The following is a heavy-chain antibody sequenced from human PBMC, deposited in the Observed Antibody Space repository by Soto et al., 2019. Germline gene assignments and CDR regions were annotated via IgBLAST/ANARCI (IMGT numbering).Heavy chain of an antibody. V-gene: IGHV3-23*01. CDR3: AKDRSTYYLVPPFDP. CDR2: ISGSGGST. J-gene: IGHJ5*02. CDR1: GFTFSNYA. Sequence: PGGSLRLSCAASGFTFSNYAMNWVRQAPGKGLQWVSAISGSGGSTYYADSVKGRFTISRDNSKNTLYLQMNSLRAEDTAVYYCAKDRSTYYLVPPFDPWGQGTLVTVSS. D-gene: IGHD3-10*01.